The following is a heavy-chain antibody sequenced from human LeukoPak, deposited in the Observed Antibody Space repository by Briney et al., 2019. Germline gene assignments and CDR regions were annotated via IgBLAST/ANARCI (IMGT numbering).Heavy chain of an antibody. CDR2: IKGASDGGTT. J-gene: IGHJ4*02. V-gene: IGHV3-15*01. Sequence: GGSLRLSCAACGFSFSDAWMTWVRQAPGRGLEWLGRIKGASDGGTTDLAAPVKGRFTMSRDDSKNTVYLQMDRLQTEDTAVYYCTTDLTWLFNFAYWGQGTLVTVSS. CDR1: GFSFSDAW. CDR3: TTDLTWLFNFAY. D-gene: IGHD3-9*01.